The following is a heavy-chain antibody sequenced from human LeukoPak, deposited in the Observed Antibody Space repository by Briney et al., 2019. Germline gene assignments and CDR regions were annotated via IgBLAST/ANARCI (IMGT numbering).Heavy chain of an antibody. Sequence: SETLSLTCTVSGGSISSYYWSWIRQPAGKGLEWIGRIYTSGSTNYNPPLKSRVTMSVDTSKNQFSLKLSSVTAADTAVYYCARDTTAPVDIVVVVAPATGRYNWFDPWGQGTLVTVSS. J-gene: IGHJ5*02. CDR1: GGSISSYY. V-gene: IGHV4-4*07. CDR2: IYTSGST. CDR3: ARDTTAPVDIVVVVAPATGRYNWFDP. D-gene: IGHD2-15*01.